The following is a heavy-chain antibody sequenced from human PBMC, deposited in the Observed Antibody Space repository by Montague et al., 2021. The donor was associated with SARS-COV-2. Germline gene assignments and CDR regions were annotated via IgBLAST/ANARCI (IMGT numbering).Heavy chain of an antibody. Sequence: SETLSLTCTVSGGSISSYYWSWIRQPPGKGLEWIGYIYYSGSSYYNPSLKSRVTMSMDTSKNQFSLKLTSVTAVDTAVYYCVRKTSGYHPFDDWGQGTLVTVSS. V-gene: IGHV4-59*04. CDR3: VRKTSGYHPFDD. J-gene: IGHJ4*02. CDR1: GGSISSYY. D-gene: IGHD1-14*01. CDR2: IYYSGSS.